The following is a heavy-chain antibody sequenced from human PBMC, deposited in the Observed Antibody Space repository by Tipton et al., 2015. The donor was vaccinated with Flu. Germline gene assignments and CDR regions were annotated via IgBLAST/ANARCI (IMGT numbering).Heavy chain of an antibody. V-gene: IGHV4-34*01. Sequence: TLSLTCAVYGGSFSEYNWGWVRQSPGTGLEWIGEIRPSGSTNYSPSLKSRATMSEDTSKNQFSLRLNSVTAADTAVYYCARLPRYSSGWGRYFDLWGRGTLVTVSS. D-gene: IGHD6-19*01. CDR2: IRPSGST. J-gene: IGHJ2*01. CDR3: ARLPRYSSGWGRYFDL. CDR1: GGSFSEYN.